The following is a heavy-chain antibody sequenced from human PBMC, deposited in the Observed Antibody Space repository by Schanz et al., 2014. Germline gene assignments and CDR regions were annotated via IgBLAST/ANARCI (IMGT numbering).Heavy chain of an antibody. CDR2: IWYDGSNK. D-gene: IGHD3-9*01. Sequence: QVQLVESGGGVVQPGRSLRLSCAASGFSFNSHGMHWVRQAPGKGLEWVAVIWYDGSNKYYAESVKGRFTISRDNPKNTLYLQMNSLRAEDTAVYYCAKHVRSLTGNDYWGQGTLVTVSS. CDR3: AKHVRSLTGNDY. J-gene: IGHJ4*02. CDR1: GFSFNSHG. V-gene: IGHV3-33*03.